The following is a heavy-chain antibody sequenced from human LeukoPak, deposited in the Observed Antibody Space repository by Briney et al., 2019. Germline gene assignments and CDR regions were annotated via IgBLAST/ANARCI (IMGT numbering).Heavy chain of an antibody. Sequence: GRSLRLSCAASGFTFDDYAMHWARQAPGKGLGWVSGISWNSGSIGYADSVKGRFTISRDNAKNSLYLQMNSLRAEDTALYYCAKDFGYYDILYYFDYWGQGTLVTVSS. D-gene: IGHD3-22*01. V-gene: IGHV3-9*01. CDR3: AKDFGYYDILYYFDY. CDR2: ISWNSGSI. J-gene: IGHJ4*02. CDR1: GFTFDDYA.